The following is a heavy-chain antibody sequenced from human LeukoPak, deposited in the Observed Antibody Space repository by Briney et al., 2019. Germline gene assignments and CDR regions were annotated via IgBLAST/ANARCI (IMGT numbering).Heavy chain of an antibody. D-gene: IGHD3-10*01. J-gene: IGHJ6*03. CDR3: ARDPGSGYMDV. CDR2: IKKDGSEK. Sequence: GGSLRLSCAASGFTFSSYWMSWVRQAPGKGLEWVANIKKDGSEKYYVDSVKGRFTISRDNAKNSLYLQMNSLRAEDTAVYYCARDPGSGYMDVWGEGTTVTVSS. V-gene: IGHV3-7*01. CDR1: GFTFSSYW.